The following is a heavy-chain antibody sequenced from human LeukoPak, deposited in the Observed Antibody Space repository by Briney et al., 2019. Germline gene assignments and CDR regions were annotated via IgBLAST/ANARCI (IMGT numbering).Heavy chain of an antibody. V-gene: IGHV4-34*01. CDR1: GGSFSGYY. CDR3: ARGRYNRNYRYYYYMDV. Sequence: SETLSLTCAVYGGSFSGYYWSWIRQPPGKGLEWIGEINHSGSTNYNPSLKSRVTISVDTSKNQFSLKLSSVTAADTAVYYCARGRYNRNYRYYYYMDVWGKGTTVTVSS. D-gene: IGHD1-7*01. J-gene: IGHJ6*03. CDR2: INHSGST.